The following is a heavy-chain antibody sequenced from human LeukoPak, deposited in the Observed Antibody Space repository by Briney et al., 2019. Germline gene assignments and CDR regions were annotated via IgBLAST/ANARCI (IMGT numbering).Heavy chain of an antibody. CDR3: ARDGEGIAARILDY. D-gene: IGHD6-6*01. J-gene: IGHJ4*02. CDR1: GGTFSSHA. V-gene: IGHV1-69*13. CDR2: IIPIFGTA. Sequence: ASVKVSCKASGGTFSSHAISWVRQAPGQGLEWMGGIIPIFGTANYAQKFQGGVTITADESTSTAYMELSSLRSEDTAVYYCARDGEGIAARILDYWGQGTLVTVSS.